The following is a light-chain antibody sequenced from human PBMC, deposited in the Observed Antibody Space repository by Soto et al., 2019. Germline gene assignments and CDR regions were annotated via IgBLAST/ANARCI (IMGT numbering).Light chain of an antibody. Sequence: DIQMTQSPSFLSASVGDRVTITCWASQSISTYLKWYQQKPGKAPKLLIYGASTLQSAVPSRFTGSGSETDFTLTISSLQPEDFATYHCQQTYSTPWTFGQGTKVEIK. J-gene: IGKJ1*01. CDR1: QSISTY. CDR3: QQTYSTPWT. V-gene: IGKV1-39*01. CDR2: GAS.